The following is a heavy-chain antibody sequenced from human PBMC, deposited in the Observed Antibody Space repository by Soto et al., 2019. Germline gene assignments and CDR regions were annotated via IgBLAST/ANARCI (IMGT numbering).Heavy chain of an antibody. Sequence: GGSLRLSCAASGFTFSNYDMHWVRQATGKGLEWVSAIGTAGDTYYPGSVKGRFTISRENAKNSLYLQMNSLRAEDTAVYYCARAVAANYYYYYGMDVWGQGTTVTAP. V-gene: IGHV3-13*01. D-gene: IGHD6-19*01. CDR3: ARAVAANYYYYYGMDV. CDR1: GFTFSNYD. J-gene: IGHJ6*02. CDR2: IGTAGDT.